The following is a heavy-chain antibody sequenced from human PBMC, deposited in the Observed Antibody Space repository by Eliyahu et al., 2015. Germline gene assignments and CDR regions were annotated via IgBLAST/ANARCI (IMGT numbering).Heavy chain of an antibody. CDR1: GGSFSGYY. V-gene: IGHV4-34*01. D-gene: IGHD2-8*01. CDR3: ARHFMVYLNWFDP. CDR2: INHSGST. Sequence: QVQLQQWGAGLLKPSETLSLTCAVYGGSFSGYYWSWIRQPPGKGLEWIGEINHSGSTNYNPSLKSRVTISVDTSKNQFSLKLSSVTAADTAVYYCARHFMVYLNWFDPWGQGTLVTVSS. J-gene: IGHJ5*02.